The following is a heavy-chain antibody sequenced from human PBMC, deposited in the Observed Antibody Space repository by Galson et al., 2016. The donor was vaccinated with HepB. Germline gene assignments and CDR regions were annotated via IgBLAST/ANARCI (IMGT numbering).Heavy chain of an antibody. CDR3: ARESQLEPSIFDY. J-gene: IGHJ4*02. D-gene: IGHD1-1*01. V-gene: IGHV3-11*01. CDR1: GFNFSDYY. Sequence: SLRLSCAASGFNFSDYYMSWLRQAPGKGLERLAYISNGGGAMYNSDSVKGRVTISRDNTKSSLYLQLNSLRPDDTAVYYCARESQLEPSIFDYWGQGILVTVS. CDR2: ISNGGGAM.